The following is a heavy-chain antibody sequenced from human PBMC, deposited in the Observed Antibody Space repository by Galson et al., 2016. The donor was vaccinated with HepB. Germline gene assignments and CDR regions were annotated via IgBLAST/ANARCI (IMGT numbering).Heavy chain of an antibody. Sequence: SLRISCAASGFTFTNYRMSWVRQAPGQGLEWMANIKQDGGAKDYVDSVTLRFTISRDNAKNSLYLQMSSLRVEDTAIYDCGRGVRQQLVWYYYYAMDVWGQGTTVTVSS. CDR3: GRGVRQQLVWYYYYAMDV. CDR2: IKQDGGAK. V-gene: IGHV3-7*04. D-gene: IGHD6-13*01. J-gene: IGHJ6*02. CDR1: GFTFTNYR.